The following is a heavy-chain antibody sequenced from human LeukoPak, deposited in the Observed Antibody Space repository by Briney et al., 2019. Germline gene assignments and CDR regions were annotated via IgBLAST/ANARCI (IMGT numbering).Heavy chain of an antibody. D-gene: IGHD3-3*01. CDR2: INSDGSST. Sequence: GGSLRLSCAASGFTFSSYWMHWVRQAPGKGLVWVSRINSDGSSTSYADSVKGRFTISRDNAKNTLYLQMNSLRAEDTAVYYCARGNDFWGGYSWGAWYFDLWGRGTLVTVSS. V-gene: IGHV3-74*01. CDR1: GFTFSSYW. CDR3: ARGNDFWGGYSWGAWYFDL. J-gene: IGHJ2*01.